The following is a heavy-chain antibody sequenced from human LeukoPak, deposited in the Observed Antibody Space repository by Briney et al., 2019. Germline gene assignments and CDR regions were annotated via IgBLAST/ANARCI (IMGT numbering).Heavy chain of an antibody. CDR2: INPNSGGT. CDR3: AREGSTNWNPGVYNWFDP. V-gene: IGHV1-2*06. D-gene: IGHD1-20*01. Sequence: ASVKVSCKASGYTFTGYYMHWVRQAPGQGLEWMGRINPNSGGTNYAQKFQGRVTMTRGTSISTAYMELSRLRSDDTAVYYCAREGSTNWNPGVYNWFDPWGQGTLVTVSS. CDR1: GYTFTGYY. J-gene: IGHJ5*02.